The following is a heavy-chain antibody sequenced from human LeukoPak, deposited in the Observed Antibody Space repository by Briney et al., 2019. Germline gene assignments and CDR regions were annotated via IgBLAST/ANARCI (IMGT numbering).Heavy chain of an antibody. Sequence: GGSLRLSCAASGLTFSSYGMHWVRQAPGKGLEWVAVISYDGSNKYYADSVKGRFTISRDNSKNTLYLQMNSLRAEDTAVYYCAKDLLALDYYYYGMDVWGQGNTVTVSS. D-gene: IGHD2-15*01. CDR1: GLTFSSYG. J-gene: IGHJ6*02. CDR2: ISYDGSNK. V-gene: IGHV3-30*18. CDR3: AKDLLALDYYYYGMDV.